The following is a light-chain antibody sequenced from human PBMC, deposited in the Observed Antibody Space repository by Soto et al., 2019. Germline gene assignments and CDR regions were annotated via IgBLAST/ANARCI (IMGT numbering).Light chain of an antibody. V-gene: IGKV3-15*01. J-gene: IGKJ1*01. CDR3: HQYNNWPPT. CDR1: QSVSRN. CDR2: GAS. Sequence: EIVMTQSPATLSVSPGERAALSCRASQSVSRNLAWYQQKPGQAPRLLIYGASTRATGIPARFSGSGSGTEFTLTISSLQSEDFAVYYCHQYNNWPPTFGRGTKVEIK.